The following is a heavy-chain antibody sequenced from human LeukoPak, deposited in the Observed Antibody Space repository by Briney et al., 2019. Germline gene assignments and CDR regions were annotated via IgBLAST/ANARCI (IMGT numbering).Heavy chain of an antibody. CDR2: IYSNGIT. CDR1: GGSMFSYY. V-gene: IGHV4-4*08. J-gene: IGHJ2*01. CDR3: ARRAYYDSSGYHPTSGYFDL. D-gene: IGHD3-22*01. Sequence: SETLSLTCSVSGGSMFSYYWNWIRQPPGKGLEWIGYIYSNGITKYSPSLRSRGTISFATSRNQFSPRLTSVTAADTAIYYCARRAYYDSSGYHPTSGYFDLWGRGTLVTVSS.